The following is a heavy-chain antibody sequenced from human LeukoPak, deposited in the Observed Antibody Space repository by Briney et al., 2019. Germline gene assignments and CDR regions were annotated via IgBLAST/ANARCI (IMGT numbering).Heavy chain of an antibody. D-gene: IGHD2-21*01. Sequence: PGGSLRLSCAASGFTFSSYSMNWVRQAPGKGLEWIGEIDHSGNTQYNPSLKSRVTISIDTSKNQFSLYLTSVTAADTAMYYCARHSPGSRGVDYWGQETLVTVSS. J-gene: IGHJ4*02. CDR3: ARHSPGSRGVDY. CDR2: IDHSGNT. CDR1: GFTFSSYS. V-gene: IGHV4-34*01.